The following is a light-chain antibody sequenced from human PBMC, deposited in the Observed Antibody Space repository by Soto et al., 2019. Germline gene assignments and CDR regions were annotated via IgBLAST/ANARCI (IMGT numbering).Light chain of an antibody. CDR3: QQYGNSRLS. J-gene: IGKJ4*01. V-gene: IGKV3-20*01. CDR1: QSISIN. CDR2: GTS. Sequence: EIVMTQSPATLSVSPGGRATLSGMASQSISINLAWYQHKPGQAPRLLIYGTSNRATGIPDRFDGSGSGTDFTLTISRLEPEDFAVYYCQQYGNSRLSFGGGTKVDIK.